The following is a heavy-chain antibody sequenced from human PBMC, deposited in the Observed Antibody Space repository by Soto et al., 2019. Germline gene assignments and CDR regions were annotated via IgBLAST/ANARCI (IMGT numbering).Heavy chain of an antibody. V-gene: IGHV3-30*03. Sequence: QVQLVESGGGVVQPGRSLRLSCAASGFTFSSYGMHWVRQAPGKGLEWVAVISYDGSNKYYADSVKGRFTISRDNSKNTLYLKMNSMRAEATVVYYCAIFDCGGDCSVDAFDIWGQGTMVTVSS. CDR1: GFTFSSYG. D-gene: IGHD2-21*02. J-gene: IGHJ3*02. CDR3: AIFDCGGDCSVDAFDI. CDR2: ISYDGSNK.